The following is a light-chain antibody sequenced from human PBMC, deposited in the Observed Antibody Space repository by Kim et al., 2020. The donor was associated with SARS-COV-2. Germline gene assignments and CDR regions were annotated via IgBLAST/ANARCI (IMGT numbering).Light chain of an antibody. CDR2: WAS. V-gene: IGKV4-1*01. J-gene: IGKJ5*01. CDR3: QQYYSIPT. Sequence: VMTQSPDSLAVSLGERATINCRSSQSLLYSSNNKNYLAWYQQKPGQPPKLLIHWASTRESGVPDRFSGSGSGTDFTLTISSLQAEDVAVYSCQQYYSIPTFGQGTRLEIK. CDR1: QSLLYSSNNKNY.